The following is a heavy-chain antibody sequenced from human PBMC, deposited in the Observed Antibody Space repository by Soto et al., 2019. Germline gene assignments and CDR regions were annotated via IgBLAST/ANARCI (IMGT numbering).Heavy chain of an antibody. V-gene: IGHV4-34*01. CDR1: GGSFSGYY. D-gene: IGHD3-3*01. CDR2: INHSGST. CDR3: ARGFNEIFEWKRGAFDY. Sequence: PSETLSLTCAVYGGSFSGYYWSWIRQPPGKGLEWIGEINHSGSTNYNPSLKSRVTISVDTSKNQFSLKLSSVTAADTAVYYCARGFNEIFEWKRGAFDYWGQGTLVTVSS. J-gene: IGHJ4*02.